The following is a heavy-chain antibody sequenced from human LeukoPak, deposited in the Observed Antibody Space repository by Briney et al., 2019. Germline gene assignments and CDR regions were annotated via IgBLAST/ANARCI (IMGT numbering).Heavy chain of an antibody. CDR3: ARTISGWSIVFDY. V-gene: IGHV4-34*01. Sequence: PSETLSLTCAVYGGSFRGYYWSWIRQSSGKGLEWIGEINHTRSTNYNPSLKSRVTISADTSKNQFSLKLTSVTAADTAVYYCARTISGWSIVFDYWGQGTLVTVSS. J-gene: IGHJ4*02. CDR1: GGSFRGYY. CDR2: INHTRST. D-gene: IGHD6-19*01.